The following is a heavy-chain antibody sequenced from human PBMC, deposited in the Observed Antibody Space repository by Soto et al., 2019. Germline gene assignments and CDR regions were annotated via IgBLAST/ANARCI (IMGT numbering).Heavy chain of an antibody. Sequence: QITLKESGPTLVKPTQTLTLTCSFSGFSRSTSGVGVGWFRQPPGKALEWLALIYWNDERRYSPSLMSRLTITKDTSKNHVVLTITNMDPMDTATDYCSHQIREATLDYWGQGTLVTVSS. J-gene: IGHJ4*02. CDR2: IYWNDER. CDR1: GFSRSTSGVG. D-gene: IGHD5-12*01. CDR3: SHQIREATLDY. V-gene: IGHV2-5*01.